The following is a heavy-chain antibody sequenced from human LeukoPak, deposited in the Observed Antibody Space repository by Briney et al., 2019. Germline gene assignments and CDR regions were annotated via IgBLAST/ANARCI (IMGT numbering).Heavy chain of an antibody. CDR2: IYASGNT. CDR3: ARAAYQVLI. J-gene: IGHJ3*02. V-gene: IGHV4-4*07. CDR1: GGSISGYY. Sequence: SETLSLTCTVAGGSISGYYWNWIRQPAGKGLEWIGRIYASGNTNYNPSLKSRVTMSVDTPKNQFSLKLNSVTAADTAVYYCARAAYQVLIWGQGTMVTVSA. D-gene: IGHD2-2*01.